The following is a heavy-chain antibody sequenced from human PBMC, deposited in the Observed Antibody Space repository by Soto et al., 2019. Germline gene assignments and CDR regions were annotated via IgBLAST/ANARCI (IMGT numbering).Heavy chain of an antibody. J-gene: IGHJ4*02. V-gene: IGHV4-31*03. CDR1: GGSISSGGYY. D-gene: IGHD3-22*01. CDR3: ARGRSPGDTMIVVVMIYFDY. CDR2: IYYSGST. Sequence: QVQLQESGPGLVKPSQTLSLTCTVSGGSISSGGYYWSWIRQHPGKGLEWIGYIYYSGSTYYNPSLKSRVTISVDTSKNQFSLKLSSVTAADTAVYYCARGRSPGDTMIVVVMIYFDYWGQGTLVTVSS.